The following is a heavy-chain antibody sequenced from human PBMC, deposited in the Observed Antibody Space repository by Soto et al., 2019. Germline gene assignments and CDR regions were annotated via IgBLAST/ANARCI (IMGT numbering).Heavy chain of an antibody. V-gene: IGHV3-23*01. CDR3: ARDHQRYSGYDYVDY. D-gene: IGHD5-12*01. J-gene: IGHJ4*02. CDR2: IRGTGGT. CDR1: EFTLSSYG. Sequence: GGSLRLSCAASEFTLSSYGMSWVRQAPGMGLEWVSTIRGTGGTYYADSVKGRFTISRDNSKNTLYLQMNSLRAEDTAVYYCARDHQRYSGYDYVDYWGQGTLVTVSS.